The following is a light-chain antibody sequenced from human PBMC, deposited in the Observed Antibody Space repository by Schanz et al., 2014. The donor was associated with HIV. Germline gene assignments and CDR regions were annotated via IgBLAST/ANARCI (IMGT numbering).Light chain of an antibody. CDR2: AAS. CDR3: QQSGDSGGT. Sequence: VMTQSPATLSVSPGERATLSCRASQSVSNNVAWYQQKPGQAPRLLIYAASTRATGIPDRFSGGGSGTDFTLTISRLEPEDFAVYYCQQSGDSGGTFGGGTKVDMK. J-gene: IGKJ4*01. CDR1: QSVSNN. V-gene: IGKV3D-15*01.